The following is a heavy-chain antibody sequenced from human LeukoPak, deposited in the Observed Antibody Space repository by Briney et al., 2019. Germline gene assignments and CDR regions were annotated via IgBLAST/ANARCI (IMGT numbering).Heavy chain of an antibody. CDR1: GGSISSSSYY. J-gene: IGHJ4*02. CDR2: IYYSGSS. D-gene: IGHD5-18*01. CDR3: ARDVDTATDYFDY. Sequence: SETLSLTCTVSGGSISSSSYYWGWIRQPPGKGLEWIGSIYYSGSSYYNPSLKSRVTISVHTSKNQFSLKLLSVTAADTAVYYCARDVDTATDYFDYWGQGTLVTVSS. V-gene: IGHV4-39*02.